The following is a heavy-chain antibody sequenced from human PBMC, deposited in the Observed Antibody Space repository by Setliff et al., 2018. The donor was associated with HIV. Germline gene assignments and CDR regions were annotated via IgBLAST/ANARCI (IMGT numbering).Heavy chain of an antibody. CDR3: VTGYNSVWYSVF. CDR2: IYQSGNA. Sequence: PSETLSLTCAVSGHSISSGYFCGWIRQTPGKGLEWIGNIYQSGNAYYNPSLKSRVTISVDTFRNRFSLKLSSVTAADTAVYYCVTGYNSVWYSVFWGQGILVTVSS. CDR1: GHSISSGYF. J-gene: IGHJ4*02. D-gene: IGHD6-13*01. V-gene: IGHV4-38-2*01.